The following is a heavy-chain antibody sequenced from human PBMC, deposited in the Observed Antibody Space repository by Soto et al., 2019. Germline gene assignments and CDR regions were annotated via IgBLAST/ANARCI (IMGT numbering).Heavy chain of an antibody. V-gene: IGHV3-7*03. CDR1: GFTFSDYW. J-gene: IGHJ4*02. CDR3: ARVLWDSSAWYRLNY. Sequence: GGSLRLSCAASGFTFSDYWMTWVRQAPGKGLEWVANIKQDGTEKYYVASVNGRFTISRDNAENSLYLQMNSLRAEDTAVYYCARVLWDSSAWYRLNYWGQGTLVTVSS. D-gene: IGHD6-19*01. CDR2: IKQDGTEK.